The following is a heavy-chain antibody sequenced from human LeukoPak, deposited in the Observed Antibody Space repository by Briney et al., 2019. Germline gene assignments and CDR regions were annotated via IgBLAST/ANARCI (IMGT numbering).Heavy chain of an antibody. CDR3: ATSITIFGVVTHNWFDP. Sequence: ASVKVSCKASGYTFTGYYMHWVRQAPGQGLEWMGWINPNSGGTNYAQKFQGRVTMTRDTSISTDYMELSRLRSDDTAVYYCATSITIFGVVTHNWFDPWGQGTLVTVSS. CDR2: INPNSGGT. V-gene: IGHV1-2*02. CDR1: GYTFTGYY. J-gene: IGHJ5*02. D-gene: IGHD3-3*01.